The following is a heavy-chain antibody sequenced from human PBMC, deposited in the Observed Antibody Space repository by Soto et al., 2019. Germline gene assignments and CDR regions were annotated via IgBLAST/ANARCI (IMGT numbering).Heavy chain of an antibody. V-gene: IGHV4-31*03. Sequence: QVQLQESGPGLVKPSQTLSLTCIVSGGSINSHDYYWSWIRQLPGKGLEWLGHIYRSGSTSHNPSLKSRLAIPIDTSQNQFSLSLSSVTAADTAVYFCARDKGGELPKGSGIDVWGQGTTVTVSS. D-gene: IGHD1-26*01. J-gene: IGHJ6*02. CDR2: IYRSGST. CDR1: GGSINSHDYY. CDR3: ARDKGGELPKGSGIDV.